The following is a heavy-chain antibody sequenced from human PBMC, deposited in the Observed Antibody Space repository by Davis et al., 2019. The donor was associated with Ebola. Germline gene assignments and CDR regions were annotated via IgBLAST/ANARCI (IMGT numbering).Heavy chain of an antibody. V-gene: IGHV1-18*01. CDR3: AREGALLLWFGESPNYYYYGTDV. Sequence: ASVKVSCKASGYTFTSYGISWVRQAPGQGLEWMGWVSAYNGNTNYAQKLQGRVTMTTDTSTSTAYMELRSLRSDDTAVYYCAREGALLLWFGESPNYYYYGTDVWGQGTTVTVSS. CDR1: GYTFTSYG. CDR2: VSAYNGNT. D-gene: IGHD3-10*01. J-gene: IGHJ6*02.